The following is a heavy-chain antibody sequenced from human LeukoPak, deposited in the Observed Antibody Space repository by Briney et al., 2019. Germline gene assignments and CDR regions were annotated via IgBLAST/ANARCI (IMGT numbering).Heavy chain of an antibody. D-gene: IGHD4-11*01. J-gene: IGHJ5*02. V-gene: IGHV1-2*02. Sequence: ASVKVSCKASGYTLTDHYMHWLRWAPGQGLEWMGWINPQNGATVYAKKFQGRVTMTRDTPVSTLYMELRNLRSDDTGVYYCAKEGYSNGPDPWGPGSLVSVSS. CDR3: AKEGYSNGPDP. CDR2: INPQNGAT. CDR1: GYTLTDHY.